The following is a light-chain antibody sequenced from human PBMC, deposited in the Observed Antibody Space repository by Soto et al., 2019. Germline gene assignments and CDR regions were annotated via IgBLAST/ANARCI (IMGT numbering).Light chain of an antibody. J-gene: IGKJ1*01. CDR2: GAT. CDR3: QKHNGAPWT. CDR1: QGIANY. Sequence: DIQMTQSPSSLSASVGDRVTITCRASQGIANYLAWYQQQPGRAPILLIYGATTLQSGVPSRFSGSGSGTDFALTISSLQPEDAATYYCQKHNGAPWTFGQGTKVEI. V-gene: IGKV1-27*01.